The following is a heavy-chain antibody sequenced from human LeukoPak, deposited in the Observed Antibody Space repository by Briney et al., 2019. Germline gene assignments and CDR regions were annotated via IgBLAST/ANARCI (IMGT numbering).Heavy chain of an antibody. CDR1: GGSISSYY. J-gene: IGHJ3*02. D-gene: IGHD4-17*01. Sequence: SETLSLTCTASGGSISSYYWSWIRQPPGKGLEWIGYIYYSGSTNYNPSLKSRVTISVDTSKNQFSLKLSSVTAADTAVYYCARSDYVDAFDIWGQGTMVTVSS. CDR2: IYYSGST. CDR3: ARSDYVDAFDI. V-gene: IGHV4-59*01.